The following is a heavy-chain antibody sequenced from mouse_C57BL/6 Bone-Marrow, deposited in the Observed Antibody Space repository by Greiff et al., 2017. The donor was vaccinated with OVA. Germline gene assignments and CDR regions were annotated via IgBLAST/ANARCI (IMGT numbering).Heavy chain of an antibody. CDR2: IRLKSDNYAT. CDR3: TVELGSWFAY. Sequence: EVKLMESGGGLVQPGGSMKLSCVASGFTFSNYWMNWVRQSPEKGLEWVAQIRLKSDNYATHYAESVKGRFTISRDDSKSSVYLQMNNLRAEDTGIYYCTVELGSWFAYWGQGTLVTVSA. CDR1: GFTFSNYW. J-gene: IGHJ3*01. V-gene: IGHV6-3*01. D-gene: IGHD4-1*01.